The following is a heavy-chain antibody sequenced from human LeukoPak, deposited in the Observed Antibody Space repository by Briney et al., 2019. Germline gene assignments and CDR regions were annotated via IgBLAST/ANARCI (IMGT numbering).Heavy chain of an antibody. J-gene: IGHJ4*02. CDR2: ISSSGSTI. CDR1: GFTFSSYE. V-gene: IGHV3-48*03. D-gene: IGHD3-10*01. Sequence: GGSLRLSCAASGFTFSSYEMNWVRQAPGKGLEWVSYISSSGSTIYYADSVKGRFTISRDNSKNTLYLQMNSLRAEDTAVYYCAKEMVRGVYDYWGQGTLVTVSS. CDR3: AKEMVRGVYDY.